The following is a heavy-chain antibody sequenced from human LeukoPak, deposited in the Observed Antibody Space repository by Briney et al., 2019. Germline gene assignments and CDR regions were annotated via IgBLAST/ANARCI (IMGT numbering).Heavy chain of an antibody. Sequence: ASVKVSCKASGYTFISYTMNWVRQAPGQGLEWMGGIIPIFGTANYAQKFQGRVTITADESTSTAYMELSSLRSEDTAVYYCAGCEGWGYGRRAAGYYYYMDVWGKGTTVTVSS. J-gene: IGHJ6*03. CDR3: AGCEGWGYGRRAAGYYYYMDV. D-gene: IGHD6-25*01. CDR1: GYTFISYT. V-gene: IGHV1-69*13. CDR2: IIPIFGTA.